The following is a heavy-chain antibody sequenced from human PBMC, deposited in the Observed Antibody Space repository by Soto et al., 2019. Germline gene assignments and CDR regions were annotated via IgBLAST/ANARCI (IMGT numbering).Heavy chain of an antibody. CDR2: INDSGNI. CDR1: GGSFSGYQ. CDR3: ARGLILWFGELSRRGGYYYYMDV. J-gene: IGHJ6*03. D-gene: IGHD3-10*01. Sequence: QVQLQQWGAGLLKPSETLSLTCAVYGGSFSGYQWTWXXQXPXKGLEWIGEINDSGNINYNPSLKSRVTILVDTAKKQISLKLSSVTAADTAVYYCARGLILWFGELSRRGGYYYYMDVWGKGTSVTVSS. V-gene: IGHV4-34*01.